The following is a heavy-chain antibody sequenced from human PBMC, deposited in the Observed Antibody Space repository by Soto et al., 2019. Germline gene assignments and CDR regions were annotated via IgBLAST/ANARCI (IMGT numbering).Heavy chain of an antibody. CDR2: ISGAGSTI. J-gene: IGHJ4*02. D-gene: IGHD2-15*01. CDR1: GFTFSSYG. CDR3: AREQKVVAATYFDY. Sequence: EVQLVESGGGLLQPGGALRVSCGASGFTFSSYGMNWVRQAPGKGLQWVLCISGAGSTIYYADSVKGRFTISRDNAKNTQYKQKISLKVEDPAVYYCAREQKVVAATYFDYWGQGTLVTVSS. V-gene: IGHV3-48*01.